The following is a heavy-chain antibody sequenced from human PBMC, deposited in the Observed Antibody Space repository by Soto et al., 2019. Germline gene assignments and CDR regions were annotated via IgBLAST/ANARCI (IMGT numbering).Heavy chain of an antibody. CDR3: AKGTGWGNAFDI. J-gene: IGHJ3*02. CDR2: ISGSGGST. D-gene: IGHD2-8*02. CDR1: GFTFSSYA. V-gene: IGHV3-23*01. Sequence: EVQLLESGGGLVQPGGSLRLSCAASGFTFSSYAMSWVRQAPGKGLEWVSAISGSGGSTYYADSVKGRFTISRHNSKNTLYLQMNSLRAEDTAVYYCAKGTGWGNAFDIWGQGTMVTVSS.